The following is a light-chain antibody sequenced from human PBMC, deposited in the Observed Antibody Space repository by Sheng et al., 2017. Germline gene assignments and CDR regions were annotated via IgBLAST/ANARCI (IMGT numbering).Light chain of an antibody. CDR3: GTWDRSLSAGV. CDR1: DSNIGTNY. CDR2: DND. Sequence: QSVLTQPPSVSATPGRNVTISCSGSDSNIGTNYVSWYQHLPGTAPKVVIYDNDKRPSGIPDRFSGSKSGTSATLGIIGLQTGDEADYYCGTWDRSLSAGVFGGGTKLTVL. V-gene: IGLV1-51*01. J-gene: IGLJ3*02.